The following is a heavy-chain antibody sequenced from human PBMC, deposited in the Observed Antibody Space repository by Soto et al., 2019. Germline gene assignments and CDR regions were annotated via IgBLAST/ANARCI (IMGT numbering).Heavy chain of an antibody. D-gene: IGHD6-13*01. CDR2: IKQDGSEK. CDR3: ASNLYSSSWYGGYFDL. V-gene: IGHV3-7*03. J-gene: IGHJ2*01. CDR1: GFTFSSYW. Sequence: EVQLVESGGGLVQPGGSLRLSCAASGFTFSSYWMSWVRQAPGKGLEWVANIKQDGSEKYYVDSVKGRFTISRDNAKNSLYLQMSSLRAEDTAVYYCASNLYSSSWYGGYFDLWGRGTLVTVSS.